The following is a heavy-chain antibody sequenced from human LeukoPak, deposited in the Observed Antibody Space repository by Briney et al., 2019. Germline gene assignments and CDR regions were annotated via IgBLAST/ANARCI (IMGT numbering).Heavy chain of an antibody. D-gene: IGHD3-22*01. CDR1: GGTFSSYA. CDR3: ARAQYYYDSSGYRYYFDY. V-gene: IGHV1-69*04. Sequence: ASVKVSCKASGGTFSSYAISWVRQAPGQGLEWMGRIIPILGIANYAQKFQGRVTITADKSTSTAYMEPSSLRSEDTAVYYCARAQYYYDSSGYRYYFDYWGQGTLVTVSS. CDR2: IIPILGIA. J-gene: IGHJ4*02.